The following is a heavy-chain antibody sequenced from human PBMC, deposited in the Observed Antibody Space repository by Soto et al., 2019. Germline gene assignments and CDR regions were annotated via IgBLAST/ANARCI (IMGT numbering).Heavy chain of an antibody. V-gene: IGHV4-30-2*01. Sequence: QLQLQESGSGLVKPSQTLSLTCAVSGGSISSGGYSWSWIRQPPGKGLEWIGYIYHSGSTYYNPYIKSRVAISVARSKNQFSLKLSSVTAAATAVYSCARVPGPWGQGTLVTVSS. J-gene: IGHJ5*02. D-gene: IGHD3-10*01. CDR3: ARVPGP. CDR2: IYHSGST. CDR1: GGSISSGGYS.